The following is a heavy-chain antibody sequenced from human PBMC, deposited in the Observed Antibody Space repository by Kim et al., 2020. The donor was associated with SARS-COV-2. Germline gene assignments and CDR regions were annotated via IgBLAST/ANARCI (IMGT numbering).Heavy chain of an antibody. J-gene: IGHJ4*01. CDR1: GFTFSTYD. Sequence: GGSLRLSCTASGFTFSTYDMHWVRQGTGKGLEWVSAIGTIGDTFYPVSVKGRFTISRDNAKNSLYLQMNSLGAGDTAVYYCARAGHCSSSSCSRHFYFDY. CDR3: ARAGHCSSSSCSRHFYFDY. D-gene: IGHD2-2*01. V-gene: IGHV3-13*01. CDR2: IGTIGDT.